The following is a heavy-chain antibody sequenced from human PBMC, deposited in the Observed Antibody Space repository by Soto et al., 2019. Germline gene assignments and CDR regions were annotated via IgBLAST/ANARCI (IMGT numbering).Heavy chain of an antibody. J-gene: IGHJ5*02. V-gene: IGHV3-48*03. D-gene: IGHD2-2*01. CDR1: GFTFSSYE. Sequence: PGGSLRLSFAASGFTFSSYEMNWVRQAPGKGLEWVSYISSSGSTIYYADSVKGRFTISRDNAKNSLYLQMNSLRAEDTAVYYCAREYPGDCSSTSCLNNWFDPWGQGTLVTVSS. CDR2: ISSSGSTI. CDR3: AREYPGDCSSTSCLNNWFDP.